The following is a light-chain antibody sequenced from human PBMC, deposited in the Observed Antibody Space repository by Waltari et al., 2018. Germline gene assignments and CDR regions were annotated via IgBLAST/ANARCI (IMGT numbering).Light chain of an antibody. CDR1: SSNIGNND. Sequence: QSELTQPPSVSAAPGQKVTISCSGSSSNIGNNDVSWYQQLPGTAPNLLIYENNKRPSGIPDRFSGSKSGTSATLGITGLQTGDEADYYCGTWDSSLSTGVFGGGTKLTVL. CDR2: ENN. J-gene: IGLJ3*02. V-gene: IGLV1-51*02. CDR3: GTWDSSLSTGV.